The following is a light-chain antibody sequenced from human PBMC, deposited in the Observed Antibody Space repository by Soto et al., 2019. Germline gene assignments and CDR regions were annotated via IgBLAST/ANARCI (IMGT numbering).Light chain of an antibody. CDR1: SSDIGSYDP. J-gene: IGLJ3*02. V-gene: IGLV2-23*01. CDR2: EGT. Sequence: QSVLTQPASVSGSPGQSITISCTGTSSDIGSYDPVSWYQHHPGKAPKLMIYEGTKRPSGVSNRFSGSKSGNTASLTIFGLQAEDEADYYCCSYAGSYTWVFGGGTKLTVL. CDR3: CSYAGSYTWV.